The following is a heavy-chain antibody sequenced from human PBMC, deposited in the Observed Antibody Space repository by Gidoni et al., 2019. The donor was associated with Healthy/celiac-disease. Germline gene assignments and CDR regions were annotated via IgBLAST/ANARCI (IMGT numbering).Heavy chain of an antibody. J-gene: IGHJ3*02. D-gene: IGHD2-15*01. V-gene: IGHV4-31*03. CDR2: IYYSGSI. Sequence: QVQLQESGPGLVKPSQTLSLTCTVSGGSISSGGYYWSWIRQHPGKGLEWIGYIYYSGSIYYNPSLKSRVTISVDTSKNQFSLKLSSVTAADTAVYYCARIKSRPGAGSWAFDIWGQGTMVTVSS. CDR3: ARIKSRPGAGSWAFDI. CDR1: GGSISSGGYY.